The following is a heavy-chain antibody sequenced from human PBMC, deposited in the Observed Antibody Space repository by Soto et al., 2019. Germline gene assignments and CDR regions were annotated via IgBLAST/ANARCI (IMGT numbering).Heavy chain of an antibody. D-gene: IGHD5-18*01. J-gene: IGHJ6*02. V-gene: IGHV3-30-3*01. Sequence: GGSLRLSCAASGFTFSSYAMHWVRQAPGKGLERVAVISYDGSNKYYADSVKGRFTISRDNSKNTLYLQMNSLRAEDTAVYYCARDLVIQLWLGRGMDVWGQESTVTVSS. CDR2: ISYDGSNK. CDR3: ARDLVIQLWLGRGMDV. CDR1: GFTFSSYA.